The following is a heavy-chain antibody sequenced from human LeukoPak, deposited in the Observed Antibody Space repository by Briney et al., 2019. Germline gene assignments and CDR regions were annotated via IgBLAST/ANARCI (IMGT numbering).Heavy chain of an antibody. Sequence: SVKVSCKASGGTFSSYAISWVRQAPGQGLEWMGRIIPILGIANYAQKFQGRVTITADKSTSTAYMELSSLRSEDTAVYYCARAAPRGVYYGSSGYRDYWGQGTLVTVSS. CDR2: IIPILGIA. V-gene: IGHV1-69*04. D-gene: IGHD3-22*01. CDR3: ARAAPRGVYYGSSGYRDY. J-gene: IGHJ4*02. CDR1: GGTFSSYA.